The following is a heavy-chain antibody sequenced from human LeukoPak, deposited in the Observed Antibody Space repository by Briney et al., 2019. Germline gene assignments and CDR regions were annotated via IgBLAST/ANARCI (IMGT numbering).Heavy chain of an antibody. V-gene: IGHV5-51*01. Sequence: GESLKISGKSPGYTFNTYWIGWVRQMPGQGLDYLGIIYPGDSDTRYSPSFQGQVAISADKSISTAYLQWGSVKASDTAMYYCAREGRSSSPMDYWGQGTLVTVSS. CDR1: GYTFNTYW. D-gene: IGHD6-6*01. J-gene: IGHJ4*02. CDR2: IYPGDSDT. CDR3: AREGRSSSPMDY.